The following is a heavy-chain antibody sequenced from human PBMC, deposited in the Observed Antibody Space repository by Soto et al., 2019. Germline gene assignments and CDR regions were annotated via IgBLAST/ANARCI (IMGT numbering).Heavy chain of an antibody. D-gene: IGHD2-15*01. CDR2: IYTSGST. CDR1: GGSISSYY. V-gene: IGHV4-4*07. CDR3: ARAYCSGGSCYYYYGMDV. J-gene: IGHJ6*02. Sequence: SETLSLTCTVSGGSISSYYWSWIWQPAGKGLEWIGRIYTSGSTNYNPSLKSRVTMSVDTSKNQFSLKLSSVTAADTAVYYCARAYCSGGSCYYYYGMDVWGQGTTVTVSS.